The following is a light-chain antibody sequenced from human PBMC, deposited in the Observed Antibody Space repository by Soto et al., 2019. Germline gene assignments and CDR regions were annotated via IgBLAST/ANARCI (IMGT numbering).Light chain of an antibody. V-gene: IGKV3-20*01. Sequence: EIVLTQSPGTLSLSPGERATLSCRASQRRSSIQLAWYQQKPGQAPRLLIHDASSRATGISDRFTGSGSGTDFTLTISSLQPEDFATYYCQQSYSSPPAFGQGTRLEIK. CDR3: QQSYSSPPA. CDR2: DAS. J-gene: IGKJ5*01. CDR1: QRRSSIQ.